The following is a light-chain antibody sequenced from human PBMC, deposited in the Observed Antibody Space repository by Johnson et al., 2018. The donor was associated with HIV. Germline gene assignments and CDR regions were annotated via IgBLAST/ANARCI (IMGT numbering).Light chain of an antibody. Sequence: QSVLTQPPSVSAAPGQKVTISCSGSSSNIGNNYVSWYQQLPGTAPKLLIYENNKRPSGIPDRFSGSKSGTSATLGITGLRPGDEADYYCGTWDSSLSALYVFGTGTKVTVL. CDR2: ENN. V-gene: IGLV1-51*02. CDR3: GTWDSSLSALYV. J-gene: IGLJ1*01. CDR1: SSNIGNNY.